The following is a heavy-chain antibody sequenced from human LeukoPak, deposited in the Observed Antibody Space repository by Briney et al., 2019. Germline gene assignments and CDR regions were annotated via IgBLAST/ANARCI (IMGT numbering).Heavy chain of an antibody. Sequence: RPGGSLRLSCAASGFTFSSYSMNWVRQAPGKGLEWVSSISSSSSYIYYADSVKGRFTISRDNAKNSLYLQMNSLRAEDTAVYYCARDYSSGWYYFDYWGRGTLVTVSS. CDR1: GFTFSSYS. J-gene: IGHJ4*02. V-gene: IGHV3-21*01. D-gene: IGHD6-19*01. CDR3: ARDYSSGWYYFDY. CDR2: ISSSSSYI.